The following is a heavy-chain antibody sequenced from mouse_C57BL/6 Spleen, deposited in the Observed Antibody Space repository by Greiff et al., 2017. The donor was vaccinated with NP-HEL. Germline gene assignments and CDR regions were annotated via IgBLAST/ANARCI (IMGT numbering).Heavy chain of an antibody. CDR2: IYPSDSET. D-gene: IGHD3-2*02. Sequence: QVQLKQPGAELVRPGSSVKLSCKASGYTFTSYWMDWVKQRPGQGLEWIGNIYPSDSETHYNQKFKDKATLTVDKSSSTAYMQLSSLTSEDSAVYYCATGSGFYAMDYWGQGTSVTVSS. CDR1: GYTFTSYW. V-gene: IGHV1-61*01. CDR3: ATGSGFYAMDY. J-gene: IGHJ4*01.